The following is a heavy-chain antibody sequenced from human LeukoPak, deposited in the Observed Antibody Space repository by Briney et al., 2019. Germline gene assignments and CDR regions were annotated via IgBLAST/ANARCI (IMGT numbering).Heavy chain of an antibody. J-gene: IGHJ6*03. V-gene: IGHV4-59*12. CDR2: IYYSGGT. CDR3: ARSYYGSSGYYSYYYYYYMDV. D-gene: IGHD3-22*01. CDR1: GGSISSYY. Sequence: SETLSLTCTVSGGSISSYYWSWIRQPPGKGLEWIGYIYYSGGTNYNPSLKSRITISVDMSKNQFSLKLSSVTAADTAVYYCARSYYGSSGYYSYYYYYYMDVWGKGTTVTVSS.